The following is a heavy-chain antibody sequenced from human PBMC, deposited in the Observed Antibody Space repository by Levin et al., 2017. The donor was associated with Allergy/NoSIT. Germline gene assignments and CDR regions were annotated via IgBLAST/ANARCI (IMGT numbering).Heavy chain of an antibody. CDR2: ISSSSSYI. D-gene: IGHD3-3*01. Sequence: GGSLRLSCAASGFTFSSYSMNWVRQAPGKGLEWVSSISSSSSYIYYADSVKGRFTISRDNAKNSLYLQMNSLRAEDTAVYYCAREGGLIFGVVNDYWGQGTLVTVSS. V-gene: IGHV3-21*01. CDR1: GFTFSSYS. CDR3: AREGGLIFGVVNDY. J-gene: IGHJ4*02.